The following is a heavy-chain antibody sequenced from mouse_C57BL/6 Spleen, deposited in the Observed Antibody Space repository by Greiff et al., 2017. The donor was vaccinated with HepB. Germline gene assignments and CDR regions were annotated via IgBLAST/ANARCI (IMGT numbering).Heavy chain of an antibody. Sequence: EVQLQQSGPGLVKPSQSLSLTCSVTGYSITSGYYWNWIRQFPGNKLEWMGYISYDGSNNYNPSLKNRISITRDTSKNQFFLKLNSVTTEDTATYYCARNYGSRRYFDVWGTGTTVTVSS. D-gene: IGHD1-1*01. CDR2: ISYDGSN. CDR1: GYSITSGYY. J-gene: IGHJ1*03. V-gene: IGHV3-6*01. CDR3: ARNYGSRRYFDV.